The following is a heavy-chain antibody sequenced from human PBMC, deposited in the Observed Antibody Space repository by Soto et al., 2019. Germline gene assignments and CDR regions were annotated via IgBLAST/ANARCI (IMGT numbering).Heavy chain of an antibody. CDR3: ARDESDYYDSSGSWGFDY. J-gene: IGHJ4*02. CDR2: INPSGGIT. V-gene: IGHV1-46*01. CDR1: GYAFPSYY. D-gene: IGHD3-22*01. Sequence: AXSVQVSLKAAGYAFPSYYMHWVRQAPGQGLEWMGIINPSGGITSYAQKFQGRVTMTRDTSTSTVYMELSSLRSEDTAVYYCARDESDYYDSSGSWGFDYWGQGTLVTV.